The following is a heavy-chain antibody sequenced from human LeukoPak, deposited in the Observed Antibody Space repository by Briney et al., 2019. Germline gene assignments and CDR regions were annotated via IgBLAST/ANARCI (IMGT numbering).Heavy chain of an antibody. Sequence: SETLSLTCTVSGGSISSYYWSWIRQPPGKGLEWIGYIYYSGSTNYNPSLKSRVTISVDTSKNQFSLKLSSVTAADTAVYYCARTYSNYVGRGWFDPWGQGTLVTVSS. CDR1: GGSISSYY. D-gene: IGHD4-11*01. CDR2: IYYSGST. CDR3: ARTYSNYVGRGWFDP. J-gene: IGHJ5*02. V-gene: IGHV4-59*08.